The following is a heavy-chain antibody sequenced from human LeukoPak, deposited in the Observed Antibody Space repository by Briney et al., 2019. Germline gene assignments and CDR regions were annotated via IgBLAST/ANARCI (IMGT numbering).Heavy chain of an antibody. CDR2: ISWNSGSI. J-gene: IGHJ4*02. Sequence: PGGSLRLSCAASGFTFDDYAMHWVRQAPGKGLEWVSGISWNSGSIGYADSVKGRFTISRDNAKNSLYLQMNSLRAEDTAVYYCAKGLRSGSDYWGQGTLVTVSS. D-gene: IGHD6-19*01. V-gene: IGHV3-9*01. CDR1: GFTFDDYA. CDR3: AKGLRSGSDY.